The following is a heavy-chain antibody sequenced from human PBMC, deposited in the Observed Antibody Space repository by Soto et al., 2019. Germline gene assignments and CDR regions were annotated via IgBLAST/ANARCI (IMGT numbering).Heavy chain of an antibody. CDR1: GGSFSGYY. CDR2: INHSGST. J-gene: IGHJ3*02. Sequence: QVQLQQWGAGLLKPSETLSLTCAVYGGSFSGYYWSWIRQPPGKGLEGIGEINHSGSTNYNPSLKSRVTISVDTSKNKFSLKLSSVTAADTAVYYCARDPTLASDIWGQGTMVTVSS. CDR3: ARDPTLASDI. V-gene: IGHV4-34*01.